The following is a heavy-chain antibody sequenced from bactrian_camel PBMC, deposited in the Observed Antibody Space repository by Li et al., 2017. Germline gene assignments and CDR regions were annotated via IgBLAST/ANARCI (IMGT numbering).Heavy chain of an antibody. J-gene: IGHJ4*01. CDR3: TATGKSRGKHYLEGLEYNY. CDR2: IDIDGST. D-gene: IGHD2*01. Sequence: HVQLVESGGGSVQAGVSLRLSCAASGYTATNGCMGWFRQVPGKEREAIATIDIDGSTNYADSVKGRFTISLDSSTNTLYLQMDSLKPEDTAMYYCTATGKSRGKHYLEGLEYNYWGQGTQVTVS. CDR1: GYTATNGC. V-gene: IGHV3S53*01.